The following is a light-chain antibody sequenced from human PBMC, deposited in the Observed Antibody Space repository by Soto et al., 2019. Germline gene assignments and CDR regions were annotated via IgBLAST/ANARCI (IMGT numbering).Light chain of an antibody. J-gene: IGLJ1*01. CDR2: GNN. Sequence: QSVLTQPPSVSGATGQTVTNFRTGSSSNIGAGYDVHWYQQLPGRAPKFFMCGNNNRPSGVPARFSGSKSGASATLGITELHTGGEADYSCGIYDSSLSWVFGRGTKVPVL. V-gene: IGLV1-40*01. CDR1: SSNIGAGYD. CDR3: GIYDSSLSWV.